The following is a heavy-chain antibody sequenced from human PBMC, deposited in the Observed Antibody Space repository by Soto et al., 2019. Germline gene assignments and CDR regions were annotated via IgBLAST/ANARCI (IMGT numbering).Heavy chain of an antibody. CDR3: ARVNIAAAATTVDY. CDR2: IYTSGST. CDR1: GSSISSYY. J-gene: IGHJ4*02. D-gene: IGHD6-13*01. V-gene: IGHV4-4*07. Sequence: PSETLSLTCTVSGSSISSYYWSWIRQPAGKGLEWIGRIYTSGSTNYNPSLKSRVTMSVETSKNQFSLKLSSVTAADTAVYYCARVNIAAAATTVDYWGQGTLVTVSS.